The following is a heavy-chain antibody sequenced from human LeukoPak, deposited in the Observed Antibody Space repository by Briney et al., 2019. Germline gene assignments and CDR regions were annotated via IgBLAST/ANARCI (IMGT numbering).Heavy chain of an antibody. CDR3: AKDSNYYGSGSYSYFDY. CDR1: GFTFSSYA. CDR2: ISGSGGST. J-gene: IGHJ4*02. D-gene: IGHD3-10*01. Sequence: HPGGSLRLSCAASGFTFSSYAMSWVRQAPGKGLEWVSAISGSGGSTYYADSVKGRFTISRDNSKNTLYLQMNSLRAEDTAVYYCAKDSNYYGSGSYSYFDYWGQGTLVTVSS. V-gene: IGHV3-23*01.